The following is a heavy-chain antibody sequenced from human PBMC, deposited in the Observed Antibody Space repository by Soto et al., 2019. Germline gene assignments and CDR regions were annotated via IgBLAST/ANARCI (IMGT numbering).Heavy chain of an antibody. J-gene: IGHJ4*02. CDR2: ISGSGGST. CDR1: GFTFSSYA. V-gene: IGHV3-23*01. CDR3: AKDLSLYYDFWSGYYN. Sequence: EVQLLESGGGLVQPGGSLRLSCAASGFTFSSYAMSWVRQAPGKGLEWVSAISGSGGSTYYADSVKGRFTISRDNSKNTLYLQMNSRRAEDTAVYYCAKDLSLYYDFWSGYYNWGQGTLVTVSS. D-gene: IGHD3-3*01.